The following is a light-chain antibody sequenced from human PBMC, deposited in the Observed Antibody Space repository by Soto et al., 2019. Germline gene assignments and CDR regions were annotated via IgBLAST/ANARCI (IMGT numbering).Light chain of an antibody. CDR2: DVT. CDR1: SSDIGGYNR. CDR3: SSYTIRSSWV. Sequence: QSALTQPASVTGSPGQSITISCTGTSSDIGGYNRVSWYQHYPGTAPKLMIYDVTNRPSGVSDRFSGSKSGNTASLTISGLQPEDEADYYCSSYTIRSSWVFGGGTKVTVL. V-gene: IGLV2-14*01. J-gene: IGLJ3*02.